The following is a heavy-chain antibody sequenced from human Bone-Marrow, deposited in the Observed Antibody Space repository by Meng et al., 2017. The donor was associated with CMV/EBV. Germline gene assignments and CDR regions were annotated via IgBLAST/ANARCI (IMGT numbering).Heavy chain of an antibody. V-gene: IGHV4-34*01. J-gene: IGHJ4*02. CDR3: ARGAGVVPTAKRGGAFDY. D-gene: IGHD2-2*01. CDR2: INHSGST. Sequence: SETLSLTCAVYGGSFSGYYWSWIRQPPGKGLEWIGEINHSGSTNYNPSLKSRVTISVDTSKNQFSLKLSSVTAADTAVYYCARGAGVVPTAKRGGAFDYWGQGTRVTVSS. CDR1: GGSFSGYY.